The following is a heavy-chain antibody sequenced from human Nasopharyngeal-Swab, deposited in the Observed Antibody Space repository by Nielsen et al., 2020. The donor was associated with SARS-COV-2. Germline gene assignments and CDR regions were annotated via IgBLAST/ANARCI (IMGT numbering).Heavy chain of an antibody. J-gene: IGHJ4*02. CDR2: VVPLPRTT. D-gene: IGHD2-21*01. CDR3: ASPPSYCATSNCYWRLQY. V-gene: IGHV1-69*01. Sequence: WVRQAPGQGLEWLGAVVPLPRTTHYAPQFQGRVTMNADESTSTAYMEMSSLRSDDTAVYYCASPPSYCATSNCYWRLQYWGRGTLVTVS.